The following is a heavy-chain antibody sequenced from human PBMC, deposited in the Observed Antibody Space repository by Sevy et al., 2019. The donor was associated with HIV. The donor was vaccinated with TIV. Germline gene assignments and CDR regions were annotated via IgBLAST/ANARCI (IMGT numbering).Heavy chain of an antibody. CDR3: ARSYCSSTSCYLGFDP. V-gene: IGHV4-4*07. CDR2: IYTSGRT. D-gene: IGHD2-2*01. J-gene: IGHJ5*02. CDR1: GGSSNTYY. Sequence: SETLSLTCSVSGGSSNTYYLNWIRQPAGKGLEWIGRIYTSGRTNYNPSLRSRLTMSIDTSNNQFSLRLSSVTAADTAVYYCARSYCSSTSCYLGFDPWGHRTLVTVSS.